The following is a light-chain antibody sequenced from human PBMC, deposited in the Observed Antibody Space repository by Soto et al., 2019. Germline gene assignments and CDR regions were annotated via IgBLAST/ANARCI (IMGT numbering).Light chain of an antibody. J-gene: IGKJ2*01. Sequence: EVVLTQSPDTLSLSPGERATLSCRASQSVSSNYLAWFQQRPGQAPRLLIYAASSRATGIPDRFSGSGSGTDFTLTISRLAPEDFAVYYCQQYGSSSGFTFGQGTKLEI. CDR3: QQYGSSSGFT. CDR1: QSVSSNY. V-gene: IGKV3-20*01. CDR2: AAS.